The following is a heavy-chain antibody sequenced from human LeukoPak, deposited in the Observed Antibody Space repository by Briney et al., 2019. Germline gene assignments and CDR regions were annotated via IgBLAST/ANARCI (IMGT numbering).Heavy chain of an antibody. CDR2: IYTSGST. Sequence: SETLSLTCTVSGGSISSYYWSWIRQPPGKGLEWIGYIYTSGSTNYNPSLKSRVTISVDTSKNQSSLKLSSVTAADTAVYYCARQVVGATPDYYYYYYMDVWGKGTTVTVSS. CDR1: GGSISSYY. CDR3: ARQVVGATPDYYYYYYMDV. D-gene: IGHD1-26*01. V-gene: IGHV4-4*09. J-gene: IGHJ6*03.